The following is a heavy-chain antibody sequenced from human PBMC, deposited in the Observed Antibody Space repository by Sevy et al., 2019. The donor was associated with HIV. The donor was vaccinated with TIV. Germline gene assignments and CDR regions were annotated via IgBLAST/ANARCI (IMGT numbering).Heavy chain of an antibody. J-gene: IGHJ5*02. CDR1: GFTFSNYD. V-gene: IGHV3-48*03. D-gene: IGHD3-22*01. CDR2: IRSSGSDI. Sequence: GGSLRLSCVASGFTFSNYDMNWVRQAPGKGLEWVSKIRSSGSDIYYADSLMGRFTISRDNAKDSLNLQMNSLRAEDTAVYYCVRNGGAYDSGFDPWGQGTLVTVSS. CDR3: VRNGGAYDSGFDP.